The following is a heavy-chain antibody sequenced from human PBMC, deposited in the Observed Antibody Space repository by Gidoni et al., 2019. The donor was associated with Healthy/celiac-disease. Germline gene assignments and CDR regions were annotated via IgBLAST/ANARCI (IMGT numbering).Heavy chain of an antibody. CDR3: ARANDYGVSLFDS. D-gene: IGHD4-17*01. V-gene: IGHV3-53*02. CDR1: GFAVSSNY. J-gene: IGHJ4*02. CDR2: IYSVRST. Sequence: VKRVETGGGVVRSGGARRLSSAAHGFAVSSNYMSWVRQSPGKGLEWVAVIYSVRSTYYADSVKPRSTLSRDNTKNTPYLQMNSLRSEDTDVYSCARANDYGVSLFDSWGQGTLVTVSS.